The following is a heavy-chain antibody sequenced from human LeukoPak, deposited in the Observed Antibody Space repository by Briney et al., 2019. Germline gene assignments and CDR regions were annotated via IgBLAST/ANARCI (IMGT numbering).Heavy chain of an antibody. V-gene: IGHV4-34*01. Sequence: SETLSLTCAVYGGSFSGYCWSWIRQTPGKGLEWIGEINHSGSAKYKPSLKSRVTISVTLSKNQFSLDLSSVTAADTGVYYCARGQPPYSAGSTYYAGGFYYYDNWGQGTLVTVSS. J-gene: IGHJ4*02. CDR3: ARGQPPYSAGSTYYAGGFYYYDN. CDR2: INHSGSA. D-gene: IGHD1-7*01. CDR1: GGSFSGYC.